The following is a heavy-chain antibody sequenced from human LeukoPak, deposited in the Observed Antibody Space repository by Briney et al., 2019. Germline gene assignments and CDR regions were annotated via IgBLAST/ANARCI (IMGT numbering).Heavy chain of an antibody. CDR3: ARRRMIVPGSWFDP. D-gene: IGHD3-22*01. CDR1: GYTFTSYD. CDR2: MNPNSGNT. J-gene: IGHJ5*02. Sequence: ASVKVSCKASGYTFTSYDINWARQATGQGLEWMGWMNPNSGNTGYAQKFQGRVTMTRNTSISTAYMELSSLRSEDTAVYYCARRRMIVPGSWFDPWGQGTLVTVSS. V-gene: IGHV1-8*02.